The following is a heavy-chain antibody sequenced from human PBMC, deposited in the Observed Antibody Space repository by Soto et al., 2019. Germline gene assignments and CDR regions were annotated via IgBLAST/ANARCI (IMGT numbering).Heavy chain of an antibody. V-gene: IGHV1-18*01. J-gene: IGHJ4*02. CDR1: GYTFSNYG. Sequence: QVQLVQSGPEVKKPGASVKVSCKGSGYTFSNYGVTWVRQAPGQGLERLGWVSAYNRNTDYAQKFEDRATKTIDTSTNTAYLEVRGLTPDDTAVYYCARERRWEPLLYWGQGTL. CDR3: ARERRWEPLLY. CDR2: VSAYNRNT. D-gene: IGHD1-26*01.